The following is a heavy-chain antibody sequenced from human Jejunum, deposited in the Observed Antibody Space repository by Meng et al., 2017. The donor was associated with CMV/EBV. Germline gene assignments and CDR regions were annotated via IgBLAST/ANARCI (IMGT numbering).Heavy chain of an antibody. V-gene: IGHV1-2*02. Sequence: SGKAAGYTFTDNRLHWVRRAPGQGLEWMGWLTPKTGGTFYAQKFQGRVTMTGDTSMSTAYMELRRLTADDTAVYYCARHGDYLDVWGQGTTVTVSS. CDR1: GYTFTDNR. J-gene: IGHJ6*02. D-gene: IGHD2-21*02. CDR2: LTPKTGGT. CDR3: ARHGDYLDV.